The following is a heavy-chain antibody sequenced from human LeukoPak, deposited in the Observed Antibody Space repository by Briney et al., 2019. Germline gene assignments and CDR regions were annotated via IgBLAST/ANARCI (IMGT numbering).Heavy chain of an antibody. Sequence: SVKVSCKASGFTFSSSTVQWVRQARGQRLEWLGWIIVGSGNTNYAQRFQERLTFTRDMSTGTADMELSSLRSEDTAVYYCAAVNSDWYFSWHFDLWGRGTLVTVRS. V-gene: IGHV1-58*01. CDR2: IIVGSGNT. CDR1: GFTFSSST. J-gene: IGHJ2*01. CDR3: AAVNSDWYFSWHFDL. D-gene: IGHD2-21*02.